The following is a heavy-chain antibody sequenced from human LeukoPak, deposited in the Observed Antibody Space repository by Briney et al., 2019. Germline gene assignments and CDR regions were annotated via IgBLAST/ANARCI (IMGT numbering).Heavy chain of an antibody. Sequence: SKTLSLTSTVSGGSISNYYWSWIRQPPGKGLEWIGYIYYSGSTNYNPSLKSRVTISVDTSKNQFSLKLSSVTAADTAVYYCASSQWIQLWFGYWGQGTLVTVSS. CDR1: GGSISNYY. V-gene: IGHV4-59*01. D-gene: IGHD5-18*01. CDR3: ASSQWIQLWFGY. CDR2: IYYSGST. J-gene: IGHJ4*02.